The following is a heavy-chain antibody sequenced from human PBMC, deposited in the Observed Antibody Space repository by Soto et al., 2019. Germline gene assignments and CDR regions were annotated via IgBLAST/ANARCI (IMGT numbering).Heavy chain of an antibody. D-gene: IGHD3-9*01. CDR1: GYSISSGYY. J-gene: IGHJ5*02. CDR3: ARVPILRYFDWLYPGWFDP. CDR2: IYHSGST. V-gene: IGHV4-38-2*01. Sequence: SETLSLTCAVSGYSISSGYYWGWIRQPPGKGLEWIGSIYHSGSTYYNPSLKSRVTISVDTSKNQFSLKLSSVTAADTAVYYCARVPILRYFDWLYPGWFDPWGQGTLVTVSS.